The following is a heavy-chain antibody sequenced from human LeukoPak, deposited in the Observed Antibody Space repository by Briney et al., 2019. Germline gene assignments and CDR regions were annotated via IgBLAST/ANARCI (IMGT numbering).Heavy chain of an antibody. Sequence: GGSLRPSCTASGFSFSRYWLSWVRQAPGKGLEWVANIKFDGNEKYYVDSVKGRFTISRDNAKNSLYLQMNSLRAEDTAVYYCAKEGATEQNYFDYWGQGTLVTVSS. D-gene: IGHD1-26*01. V-gene: IGHV3-7*01. CDR2: IKFDGNEK. CDR1: GFSFSRYW. CDR3: AKEGATEQNYFDY. J-gene: IGHJ4*02.